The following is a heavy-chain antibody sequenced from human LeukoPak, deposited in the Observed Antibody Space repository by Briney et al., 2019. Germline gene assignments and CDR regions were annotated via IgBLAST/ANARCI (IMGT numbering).Heavy chain of an antibody. CDR1: GYSFSTFA. CDR3: ARLSGRGYDAFDI. V-gene: IGHV1-18*01. D-gene: IGHD1-1*01. Sequence: ASVKVSCKASGYSFSTFAITWVRQAPGQGLEWMGWISAFNGNTNYARKVMARVTMTTDTSTDTAYLELRSLRSDDTAVYYCARLSGRGYDAFDIWGQGTMVTVS. J-gene: IGHJ3*02. CDR2: ISAFNGNT.